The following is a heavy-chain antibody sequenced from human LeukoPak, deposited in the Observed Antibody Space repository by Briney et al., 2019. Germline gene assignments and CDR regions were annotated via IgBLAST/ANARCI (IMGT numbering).Heavy chain of an antibody. V-gene: IGHV4-59*08. Sequence: SETLSLTCTVSGGSISSYYWSWIRLPPGKGLEWIGYIYYSGSTNYNPSLKSRVTISVDTSKNQFSLKLSSVTAADTAVYYCASSPGDTMVRGVQPLGHWGQGTLVTVSS. CDR3: ASSPGDTMVRGVQPLGH. D-gene: IGHD3-10*01. J-gene: IGHJ4*02. CDR2: IYYSGST. CDR1: GGSISSYY.